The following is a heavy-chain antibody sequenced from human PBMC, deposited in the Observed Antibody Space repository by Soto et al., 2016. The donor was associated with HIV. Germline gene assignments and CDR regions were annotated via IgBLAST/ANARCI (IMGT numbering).Heavy chain of an antibody. CDR3: ARTLGPRGYFDY. J-gene: IGHJ4*03. V-gene: IGHV4-31*03. Sequence: VQLQESGPGLVKPSQTLSLTCSVSGDSISRGGYYWSWIRQHPGKGLEWIGYIYYSGSTYHNPSLKSRVIISVDTSKNQFSLKLTSVTAADTAVYYCARTLGPRGYFDYWGQGPWSPSPQ. CDR2: IYYSGST. CDR1: GDSISRGGYY.